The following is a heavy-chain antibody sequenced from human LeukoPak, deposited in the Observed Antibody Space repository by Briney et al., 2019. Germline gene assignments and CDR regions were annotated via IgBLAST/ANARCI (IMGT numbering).Heavy chain of an antibody. V-gene: IGHV1-18*01. D-gene: IGHD3-10*01. CDR2: VSPNNGNT. CDR3: ARIFYGPGSYHPKFFDY. J-gene: IGHJ4*02. CDR1: GCTFINYG. Sequence: ASVKVSCKASGCTFINYGISWVRQAPGQGLEWMGWVSPNNGNTNYAQKLQGRVSMTTDTSTSTAYMELRSLRSDDTAVYYCARIFYGPGSYHPKFFDYWDQGTLVTVSS.